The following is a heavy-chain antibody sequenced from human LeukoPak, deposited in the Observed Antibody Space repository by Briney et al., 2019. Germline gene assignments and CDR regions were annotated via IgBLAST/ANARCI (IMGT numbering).Heavy chain of an antibody. Sequence: GGSLRLSCAASGFTFDDYAMHWVRQAPGKGLEWVSLISGDGGSTYYADSVKGRFTISRDNSKNSVYLQMNSLRTEDTALYYCAKDISNYDFWSGFYTWGQGTLVTVSS. CDR3: AKDISNYDFWSGFYT. CDR2: ISGDGGST. D-gene: IGHD3-3*01. CDR1: GFTFDDYA. J-gene: IGHJ5*02. V-gene: IGHV3-43*02.